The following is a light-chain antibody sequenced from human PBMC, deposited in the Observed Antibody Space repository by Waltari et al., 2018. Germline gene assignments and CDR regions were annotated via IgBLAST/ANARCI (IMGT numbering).Light chain of an antibody. CDR1: QRVSSN. Sequence: EIVMTQSPVTLSVSPGERATLPGRASQRVSSNLVWYQHKPGQAPRLLIYGASTRATGIPDRFSGSGSGTEFTLTISSLQSEDFAVYYCQQYNNWPAITFGQGTRLEIK. J-gene: IGKJ5*01. CDR2: GAS. CDR3: QQYNNWPAIT. V-gene: IGKV3D-15*01.